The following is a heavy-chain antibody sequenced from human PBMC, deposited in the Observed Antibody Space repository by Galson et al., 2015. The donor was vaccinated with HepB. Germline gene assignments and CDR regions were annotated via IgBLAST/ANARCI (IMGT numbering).Heavy chain of an antibody. CDR2: IKQDGSEK. CDR3: ARDQRGSGWYLDY. D-gene: IGHD6-19*01. CDR1: GFTFSTYW. Sequence: SLRLSCAPSGFTFSTYWMSWVRQAPGKGLEWVANIKQDGSEKYYVDSVKGRFTISRDNAKNSLYLQMNSLRVEDTAVYYCARDQRGSGWYLDYWGQRTLVTVSS. V-gene: IGHV3-7*01. J-gene: IGHJ4*02.